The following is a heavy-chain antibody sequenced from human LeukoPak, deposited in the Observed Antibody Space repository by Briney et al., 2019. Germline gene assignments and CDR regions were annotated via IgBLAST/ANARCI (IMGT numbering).Heavy chain of an antibody. J-gene: IGHJ3*02. Sequence: GSLRLSCAASGFTFSSYSMNWVRQAPGKGLEWVSSISSSSSYIYYADSVKGRFTISRDNAKNSLCLQMNSLRAEDTAVYYCARDLKLNDAFDIWGQGTMVTVSS. CDR3: ARDLKLNDAFDI. CDR2: ISSSSSYI. CDR1: GFTFSSYS. V-gene: IGHV3-21*01. D-gene: IGHD3-10*01.